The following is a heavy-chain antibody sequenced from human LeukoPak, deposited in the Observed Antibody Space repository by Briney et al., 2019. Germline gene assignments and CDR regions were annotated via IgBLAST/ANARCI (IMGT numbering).Heavy chain of an antibody. CDR2: LDPEDGGT. CDR3: ATAYYDILTGYYHFDY. V-gene: IGHV1-24*01. Sequence: ASVKVSCKVSGYTLTELSMHWVRQAPGKGLEWMGGLDPEDGGTIYAQKFQGRVTMTEDTSTDTAYMELSSLRSEDTAVYYCATAYYDILTGYYHFDYWGQGTLVTVSS. J-gene: IGHJ4*02. D-gene: IGHD3-9*01. CDR1: GYTLTELS.